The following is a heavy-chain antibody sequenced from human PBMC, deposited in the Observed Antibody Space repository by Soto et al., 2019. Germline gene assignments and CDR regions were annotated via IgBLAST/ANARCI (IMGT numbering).Heavy chain of an antibody. V-gene: IGHV4-59*12. Sequence: SETLSVTCSVSGGSSGGYAGSWIRQPPGKGLEYIGYISYTGSTNYNPSLKSRVTISLDTSKNQVSLKLTSVTAADTAVYYCARVSGIYYYGMDVWGQGTTVTVSS. CDR2: ISYTGST. J-gene: IGHJ6*02. CDR1: GGSSGGYA. CDR3: ARVSGIYYYGMDV. D-gene: IGHD3-10*01.